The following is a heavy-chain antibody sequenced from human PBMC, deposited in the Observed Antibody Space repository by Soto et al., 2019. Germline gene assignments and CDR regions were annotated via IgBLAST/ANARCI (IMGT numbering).Heavy chain of an antibody. Sequence: GGSLRLSCAASGFTFSSYAMSWVRQAPGKGLEWVSAISGSGGSTYYADSVKGRFTISRDNSKNTLYLQMNSLRAEDTAVYYCTTDFWGYCSTSGCQVDYWGLGTLVTVSS. CDR1: GFTFSSYA. D-gene: IGHD2-8*01. V-gene: IGHV3-23*01. J-gene: IGHJ4*02. CDR2: ISGSGGST. CDR3: TTDFWGYCSTSGCQVDY.